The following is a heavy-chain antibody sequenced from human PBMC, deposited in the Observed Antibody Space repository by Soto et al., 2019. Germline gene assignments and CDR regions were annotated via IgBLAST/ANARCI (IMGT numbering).Heavy chain of an antibody. CDR2: VTNTGGST. CDR3: AKLLAEAGTGS. Sequence: GGSLRLSCAASGFTFSSYAMSWVRQAPGKGLEWVSAVTNTGGSTYYADSVKGRFTISRDNSKNTLFLQMNSLRAEDTALYYCAKLLAEAGTGSWGQGTLVTVSS. V-gene: IGHV3-23*01. J-gene: IGHJ5*02. D-gene: IGHD6-13*01. CDR1: GFTFSSYA.